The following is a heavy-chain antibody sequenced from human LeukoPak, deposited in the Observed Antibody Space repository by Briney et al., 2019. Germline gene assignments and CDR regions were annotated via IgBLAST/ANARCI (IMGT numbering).Heavy chain of an antibody. CDR2: ISGSGGST. V-gene: IGHV3-23*01. J-gene: IGHJ6*02. Sequence: GGSLRLSCAASGFTFSSYAMSWVRQAPGKGLEWVSAISGSGGSTYYADSVKGRFTISRDNSKNTLYLQMNSLRAEDTAIYYCAKGLDIVVPYYAMDVWGQGTTVTVSS. CDR3: AKGLDIVVPYYAMDV. CDR1: GFTFSSYA. D-gene: IGHD2-2*01.